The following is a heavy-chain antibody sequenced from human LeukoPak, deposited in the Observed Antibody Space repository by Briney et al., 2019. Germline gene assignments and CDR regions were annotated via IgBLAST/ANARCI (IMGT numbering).Heavy chain of an antibody. J-gene: IGHJ4*02. CDR1: GFTLSSHW. CDR2: INSDGRST. Sequence: GGSLRLSCAASGFTLSSHWMHGVRQPPGKGLVWVSQINSDGRSTTYAESVKGRFTISRDNAKNTLYLQMNSLRAEDTAVYYCARVVDWCSDGSCYFDYWGQGTLVTVSS. D-gene: IGHD2-15*01. V-gene: IGHV3-74*03. CDR3: ARVVDWCSDGSCYFDY.